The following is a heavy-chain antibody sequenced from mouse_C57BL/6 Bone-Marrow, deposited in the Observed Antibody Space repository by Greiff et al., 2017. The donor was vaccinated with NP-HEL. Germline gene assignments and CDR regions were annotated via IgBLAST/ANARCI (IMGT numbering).Heavy chain of an antibody. CDR1: GFTFSNYW. CDR2: IRLKSDNYAT. J-gene: IGHJ3*01. V-gene: IGHV6-3*01. D-gene: IGHD4-1*01. CDR3: ITGKGFAY. Sequence: EVKVEESGGGLVQPGGSMKLSCVASGFTFSNYWMNWVRQSPEKGLEWVAQIRLKSDNYATHYAESVKGRFTISRDDSKSSVYLQMNNLRAEDTGIYYCITGKGFAYWGQGTLVTVSA.